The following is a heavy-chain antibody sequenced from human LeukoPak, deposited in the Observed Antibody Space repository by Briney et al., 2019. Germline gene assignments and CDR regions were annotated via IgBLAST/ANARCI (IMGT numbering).Heavy chain of an antibody. V-gene: IGHV1-69*04. Sequence: GASVKVSCKASGGTFSSYAISWVRQAPGQGLEWMGRIIPIFGIANYAQKFQGRVTITADKSTSTAYMELSSLRSEDTAVYYCARNYYDILTGYYRLDPWGQGTLDTVSS. J-gene: IGHJ5*02. D-gene: IGHD3-9*01. CDR1: GGTFSSYA. CDR3: ARNYYDILTGYYRLDP. CDR2: IIPIFGIA.